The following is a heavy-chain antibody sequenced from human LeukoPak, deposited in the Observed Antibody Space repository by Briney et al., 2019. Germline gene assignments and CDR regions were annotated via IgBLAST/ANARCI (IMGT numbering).Heavy chain of an antibody. J-gene: IGHJ6*02. CDR1: GFTFSSYA. CDR2: ISGSGGST. D-gene: IGHD3-3*01. V-gene: IGHV3-23*01. Sequence: PGGSLRLSCAASGFTFSSYAMSWVRQAPGKGLEWVSAISGSGGSTYYADSVKGRFTISRDNSKNALSLQMNSLRAEDTAVYYCAKGEVKIFGVVIRYYYYYGMDVWGQGTTVTVSS. CDR3: AKGEVKIFGVVIRYYYYYGMDV.